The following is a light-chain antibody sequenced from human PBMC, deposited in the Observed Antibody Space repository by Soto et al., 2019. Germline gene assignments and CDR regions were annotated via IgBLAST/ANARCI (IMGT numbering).Light chain of an antibody. Sequence: EIVMTQSPATLSVSPGERATLSCRASQSISSKVGWYQQKPGQAPRLLIYGASTRATGIPARFSGSGSGTEFTLTINSLQSEDSAVYYCQQYNTWRQITFGQGTRLEMK. CDR2: GAS. J-gene: IGKJ5*01. CDR3: QQYNTWRQIT. CDR1: QSISSK. V-gene: IGKV3-15*01.